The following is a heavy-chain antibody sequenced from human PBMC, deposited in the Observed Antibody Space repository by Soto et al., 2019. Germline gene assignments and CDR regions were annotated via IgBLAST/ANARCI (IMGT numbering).Heavy chain of an antibody. CDR3: AKDMGYDLSPLGYFDY. V-gene: IGHV3-9*01. Sequence: WIRQPPGKGLEWVSGISWNSGSIGYADSVKGRFTISRDNAKNSLYLQMNSLRSEDTALYYCAKDMGYDLSPLGYFDYRGQAILVSVSS. D-gene: IGHD5-12*01. CDR2: ISWNSGSI. J-gene: IGHJ4*02.